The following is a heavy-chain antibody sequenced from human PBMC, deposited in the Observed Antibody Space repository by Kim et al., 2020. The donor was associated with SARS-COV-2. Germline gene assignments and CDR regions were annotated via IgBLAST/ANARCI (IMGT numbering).Heavy chain of an antibody. V-gene: IGHV3-74*01. D-gene: IGHD4-17*01. J-gene: IGHJ4*02. CDR3: ARWDPDYGDQYLDY. Sequence: AASVKGRFTISRDNAKNTLYLQMNRLRAEDTAVYYCARWDPDYGDQYLDYWGQGTLVTVSS.